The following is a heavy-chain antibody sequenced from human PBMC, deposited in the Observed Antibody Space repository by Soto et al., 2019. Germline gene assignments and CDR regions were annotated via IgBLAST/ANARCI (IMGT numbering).Heavy chain of an antibody. CDR1: GFTFSGSA. J-gene: IGHJ4*02. Sequence: PGGSLRLSCAASGFTFSGSAMHWVRQASGKGLEWVGRIRSKANSYATAYAASVKGRFTISRDDSKNTAYLQMNSLKTEDTAVYYCTSPQMSVAGPYYFDYWGQGTLVTVSS. CDR3: TSPQMSVAGPYYFDY. CDR2: IRSKANSYAT. D-gene: IGHD6-19*01. V-gene: IGHV3-73*01.